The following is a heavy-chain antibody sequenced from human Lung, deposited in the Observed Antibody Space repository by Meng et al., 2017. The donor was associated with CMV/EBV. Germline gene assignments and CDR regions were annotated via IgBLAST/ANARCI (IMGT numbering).Heavy chain of an antibody. CDR2: IIPIFGTA. J-gene: IGHJ6*02. D-gene: IGHD3-3*01. V-gene: IGHV1-69*05. CDR3: ARGRDFWSGSGGMDV. Sequence: SVKVSCKASGGTFSSYAISWVRQAPGQGLEWMGGIIPIFGTANYAQKFQGRVTITTDESTSTAYMELSSLRSEDTAVYYCARGRDFWSGSGGMDVWGQGXTVTVSS. CDR1: GGTFSSYA.